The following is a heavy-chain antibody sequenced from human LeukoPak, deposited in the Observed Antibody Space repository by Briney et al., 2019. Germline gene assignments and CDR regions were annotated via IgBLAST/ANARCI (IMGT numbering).Heavy chain of an antibody. V-gene: IGHV4-38-2*02. CDR3: ARGGDEQVAVYFFDS. D-gene: IGHD6-13*01. CDR2: IYHSGSP. CDR1: GYSISNGHY. Sequence: SETLSLTCSVSGYSISNGHYWGWIRQPPGRGLEWIASIYHSGSPYYSPSLKSRVTIAVDTSKNQFSLKLSSVTAADTAVYYCARGGDEQVAVYFFDSWGQGTLVIVSS. J-gene: IGHJ4*02.